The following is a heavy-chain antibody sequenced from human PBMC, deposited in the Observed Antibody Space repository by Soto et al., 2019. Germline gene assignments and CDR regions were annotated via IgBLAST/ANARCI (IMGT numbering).Heavy chain of an antibody. CDR2: ITDSGAAS. V-gene: IGHV3-23*01. CDR1: GFTFNKYA. Sequence: PGGSLRLSCTASGFTFNKYATNWVRQAPGKGLEWVSAITDSGAASHYADSVKGRFTVSRDNSKNTLYLQMNSLRADDTAVYYCARDLSAVFDYWGQGTLVTVSS. J-gene: IGHJ4*02. D-gene: IGHD6-25*01. CDR3: ARDLSAVFDY.